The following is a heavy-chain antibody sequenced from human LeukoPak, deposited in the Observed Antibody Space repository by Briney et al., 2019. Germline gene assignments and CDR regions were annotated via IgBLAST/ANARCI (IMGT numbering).Heavy chain of an antibody. CDR2: INHSGST. V-gene: IGHV4-34*01. CDR3: ARGGGNYDSSGYPSPRFDY. CDR1: GGSFSGYY. Sequence: PSETLSLTCAVYGGSFSGYYWSWLRQPPGKGLEWIGEINHSGSTNYNPSLKSRVTISVDTSKNQFSLKLSSVTAADTAVYYCARGGGNYDSSGYPSPRFDYWGQGTLVTVSS. J-gene: IGHJ4*02. D-gene: IGHD3-22*01.